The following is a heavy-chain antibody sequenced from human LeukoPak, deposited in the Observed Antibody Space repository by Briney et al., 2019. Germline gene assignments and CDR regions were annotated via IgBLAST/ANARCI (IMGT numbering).Heavy chain of an antibody. D-gene: IGHD5-12*01. CDR1: GGTFSSYA. CDR3: ARVGVSYDSRYYYGMDV. CDR2: IIPIFGTA. Sequence: ASVKVSCKASGGTFSSYAISWVRQAPGQGLEWMGGIIPIFGTANYAQKFQGRVTITTDESTSTAYMELSSLRSEDTAVYYCARVGVSYDSRYYYGMDVWGQGTTVTVSS. V-gene: IGHV1-69*05. J-gene: IGHJ6*02.